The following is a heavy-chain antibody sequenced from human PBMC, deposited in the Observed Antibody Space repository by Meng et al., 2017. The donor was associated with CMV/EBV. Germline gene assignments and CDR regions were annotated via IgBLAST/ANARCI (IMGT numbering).Heavy chain of an antibody. CDR3: ARVLRWNGVIDY. V-gene: IGHV4-4*07. CDR1: GGSISSYY. Sequence: QVQLTQSCPGHVMPSETLSLTFPVSGGSISSYYWSWIRQPAGKGLEWIGRIYTSGSTNYNPSLKSRVTMSVDTSKNQFSLKLSSVTAADTAVYYCARVLRWNGVIDYWGQGTLVTVSS. J-gene: IGHJ4*02. CDR2: IYTSGST. D-gene: IGHD4-23*01.